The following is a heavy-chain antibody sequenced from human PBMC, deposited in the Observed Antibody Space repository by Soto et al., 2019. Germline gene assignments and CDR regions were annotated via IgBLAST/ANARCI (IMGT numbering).Heavy chain of an antibody. D-gene: IGHD2-2*01. V-gene: IGHV4-31*03. CDR1: GGSISSSSYY. Sequence: SETLSLTCTVSGGSISSSSYYWGWIRQPPGKGLEWIGYIYYSGSTYYNPSLKSRVTISVDTSKNQFSLKLSSVTAADTAVYYCARGRLVPAVNFDYWGLGTLVTVS. CDR3: ARGRLVPAVNFDY. J-gene: IGHJ4*02. CDR2: IYYSGST.